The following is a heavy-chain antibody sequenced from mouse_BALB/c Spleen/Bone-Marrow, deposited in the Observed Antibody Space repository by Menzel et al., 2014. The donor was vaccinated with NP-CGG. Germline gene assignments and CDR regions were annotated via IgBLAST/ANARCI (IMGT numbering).Heavy chain of an antibody. V-gene: IGHV2-2*02. CDR2: IWSGGST. J-gene: IGHJ3*01. CDR1: GFSLTSYG. D-gene: IGHD2-10*02. Sequence: VQLQQSGPGLVQPSQSLSITCTVSGFSLTSYGVHWVRQSPGKGLEWLGVIWSGGSTVYNAAFISRLSISKDNSKSQVFFKMSSLQANDTAIYYCARNSRGYGNSFAYWGQGTLVTVSA. CDR3: ARNSRGYGNSFAY.